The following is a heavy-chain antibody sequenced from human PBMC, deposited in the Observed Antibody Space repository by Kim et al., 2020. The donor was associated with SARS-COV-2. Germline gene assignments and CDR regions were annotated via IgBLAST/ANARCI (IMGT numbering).Heavy chain of an antibody. D-gene: IGHD3-10*01. V-gene: IGHV3-33*01. CDR3: VRDGSPLGYYNGMDV. CDR1: GFTFSSYG. CDR2: IWYDGSNK. Sequence: GGSLRLSCAASGFTFSSYGMHWVRQAPGKGLEWVAVIWYDGSNKYYADSVKGRFTISRDNSKNTLYLQMNSLRAEDTAVYYCVRDGSPLGYYNGMDVWGQGTTVTVSS. J-gene: IGHJ6*02.